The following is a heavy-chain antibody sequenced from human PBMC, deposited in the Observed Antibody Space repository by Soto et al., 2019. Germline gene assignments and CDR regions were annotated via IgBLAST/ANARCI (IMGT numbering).Heavy chain of an antibody. Sequence: EVQLLESGGGLIQPGGSLRLSCTASGFTFSSYAMSWVRQAPGKGLEWVSTINNNGATTYYADSLKGRFSISRDNSRNTLFLQIDSLADEDTAIYYCARDRRSSSFFRGGDYWGQGTQVTVSS. CDR2: INNNGATT. CDR1: GFTFSSYA. D-gene: IGHD6-13*01. CDR3: ARDRRSSSFFRGGDY. J-gene: IGHJ4*02. V-gene: IGHV3-23*01.